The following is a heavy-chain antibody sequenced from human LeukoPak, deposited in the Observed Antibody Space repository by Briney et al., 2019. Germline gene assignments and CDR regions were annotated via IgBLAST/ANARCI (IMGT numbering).Heavy chain of an antibody. CDR1: GFTFSSYA. Sequence: GGSLRLSCAASGFTFSSYAMHWVRQAPGKGLEWVAVISYDGSNKYYADSVKGRFTISRDNAKTSLYLQMNSLRAEDTAVYYCARGYSGSGSRPFDYWGQGTLVTVSS. J-gene: IGHJ4*02. D-gene: IGHD3-10*01. CDR3: ARGYSGSGSRPFDY. CDR2: ISYDGSNK. V-gene: IGHV3-30-3*01.